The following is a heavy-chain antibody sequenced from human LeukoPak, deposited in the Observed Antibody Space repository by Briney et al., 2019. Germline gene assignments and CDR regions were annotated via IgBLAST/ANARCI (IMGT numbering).Heavy chain of an antibody. CDR2: ISGRGGGT. D-gene: IGHD3-9*01. Sequence: PGGSLRLSCAASGFTFSSYAMSWVRQAPGKGLEWGSAISGRGGGTYYADSVKGRFTISRDNSKNTLYLQMNSLRAEDTAVYYCAKDTPETQLRYFDWLLTRVFDYWGQGTLVTVSS. CDR1: GFTFSSYA. CDR3: AKDTPETQLRYFDWLLTRVFDY. V-gene: IGHV3-23*01. J-gene: IGHJ4*02.